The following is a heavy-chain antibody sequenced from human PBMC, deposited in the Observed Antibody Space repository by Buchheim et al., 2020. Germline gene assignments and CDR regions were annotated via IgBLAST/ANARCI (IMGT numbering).Heavy chain of an antibody. J-gene: IGHJ4*02. CDR3: AREVRLPKRYYFDY. V-gene: IGHV4-34*01. Sequence: QVQLQQWGAGLLKPSETLSLTCAVYGGSFSGYYWSWIRQPPGKGLEWIGEINHSGSTNYNPSLKSRVTISVYTSKNQFSLKLSSVTAADTAVYYCAREVRLPKRYYFDYWGQGTL. D-gene: IGHD3-16*01. CDR1: GGSFSGYY. CDR2: INHSGST.